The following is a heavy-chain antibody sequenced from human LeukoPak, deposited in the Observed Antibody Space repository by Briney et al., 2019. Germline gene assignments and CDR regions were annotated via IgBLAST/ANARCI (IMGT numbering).Heavy chain of an antibody. CDR3: ARDSLYHWNDGWFDP. V-gene: IGHV1-69*13. D-gene: IGHD1-1*01. Sequence: SVKVSCKPSGGTFSSYAISWVRQAPGQGLEWMGGIIPIFGTANYAQKFQGRVTITADESTSTAYMELSSLRSEDTAVYYCARDSLYHWNDGWFDPWGQGTLVTVSS. CDR2: IIPIFGTA. CDR1: GGTFSSYA. J-gene: IGHJ5*02.